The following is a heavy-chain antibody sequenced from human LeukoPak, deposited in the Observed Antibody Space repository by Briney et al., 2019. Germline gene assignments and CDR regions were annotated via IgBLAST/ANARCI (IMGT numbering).Heavy chain of an antibody. CDR2: INHSGST. CDR3: ARGLEDYDTMYYFDY. D-gene: IGHD3-22*01. V-gene: IGHV4-34*01. J-gene: IGHJ4*02. Sequence: FETLSLTCAVSGGPFSGYSWSWIRQPPGKGLEWIGEINHSGSTNYNPSLKSRVTISLDTSKNQFSLQLSSVTAADTAVYYCARGLEDYDTMYYFDYWGQGTLVTVSS. CDR1: GGPFSGYS.